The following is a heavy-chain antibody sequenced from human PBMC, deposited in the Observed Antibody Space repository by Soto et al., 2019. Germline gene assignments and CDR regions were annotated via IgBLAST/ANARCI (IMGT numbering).Heavy chain of an antibody. CDR2: IWFDGIKE. CDR1: GFDFTTYA. CDR3: TRATFDV. V-gene: IGHV3-33*01. J-gene: IGHJ6*02. Sequence: GGSLRLSCAVTGFDFTTYAMHWVRQTPDKGLEWVAIIWFDGIKEFYAGSVRGRFTISIDTSKNTVFLQMNNVRAEDTALYYCTRATFDVWGQGTTVTVSS.